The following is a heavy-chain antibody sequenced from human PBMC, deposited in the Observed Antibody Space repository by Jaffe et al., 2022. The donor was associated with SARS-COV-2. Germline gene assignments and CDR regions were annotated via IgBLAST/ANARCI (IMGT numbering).Heavy chain of an antibody. J-gene: IGHJ4*02. CDR3: ARLVDIRLFDY. V-gene: IGHV4-61*02. CDR2: IYSNGYT. D-gene: IGHD3-9*01. CDR1: GGSISSGHYY. Sequence: QVQLQESGPGLVKPSQTLSLTCSVGGGSISSGHYYWSWIRQPAGKELEWIGRIYSNGYTIYNPSLESRVTISSDTRKNQISLTLSSATAADTAVYYCARLVDIRLFDYWGPGTPVTVSS.